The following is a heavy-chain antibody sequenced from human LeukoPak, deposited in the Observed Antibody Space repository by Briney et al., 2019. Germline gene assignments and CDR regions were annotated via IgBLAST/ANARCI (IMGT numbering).Heavy chain of an antibody. J-gene: IGHJ4*02. Sequence: SETLSLTCAVYGGSFSGYYWSWIRQPPGKGLEWIGEINHSGSTNDNPSLKSPVPISVDTSKNQFSLKLSSVTGADTAVYYCARGARTKLRFLAPFLIWGQGTLVTVSS. CDR3: ARGARTKLRFLAPFLI. CDR2: INHSGST. D-gene: IGHD3-3*01. V-gene: IGHV4-34*01. CDR1: GGSFSGYY.